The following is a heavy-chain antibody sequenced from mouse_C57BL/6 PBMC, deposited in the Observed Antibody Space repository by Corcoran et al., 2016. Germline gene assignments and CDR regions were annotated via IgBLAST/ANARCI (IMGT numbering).Heavy chain of an antibody. Sequence: QIQLVQSGPELKKPGETVKISCKAAGYTFTTYGMSWVKQAPGKGLKWVGWINTYSGVPTYADDFKGRFAFSLETSASTAYLQINNLKNEDTATYFCAREDYGNYRYFDVWGTGTTVTVSS. CDR3: AREDYGNYRYFDV. J-gene: IGHJ1*03. CDR1: GYTFTTYG. CDR2: INTYSGVP. D-gene: IGHD2-1*01. V-gene: IGHV9-3*01.